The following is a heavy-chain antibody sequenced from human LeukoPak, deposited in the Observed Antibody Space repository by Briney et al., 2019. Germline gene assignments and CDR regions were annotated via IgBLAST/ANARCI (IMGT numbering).Heavy chain of an antibody. CDR1: GYTFTGYY. Sequence: GASVKVSCKASGYTFTGYYMHWVRQAPGQGLEWMGWINPNSGGTNYAQKFQGRVIVTRDTSISTVYMELRRLRSDDTAVYYCTRGHYFDYWGQGTLVTVSS. J-gene: IGHJ4*02. V-gene: IGHV1-2*02. CDR2: INPNSGGT. CDR3: TRGHYFDY.